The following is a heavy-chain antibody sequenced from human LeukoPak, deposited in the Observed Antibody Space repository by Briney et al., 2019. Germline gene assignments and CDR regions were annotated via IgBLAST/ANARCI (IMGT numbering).Heavy chain of an antibody. CDR2: IYYSGST. CDR3: ARDFYDSRGDAFEI. J-gene: IGHJ3*02. D-gene: IGHD3-22*01. Sequence: SETLSLTCTVSGGSISSYAWSWIRQPPGRGLEWFGYIYYSGSTNYNTSLKSRVTISVDTSKNQFSLKLSSVTAADTAVYYCARDFYDSRGDAFEIWGQGTMVTVSS. V-gene: IGHV4-59*13. CDR1: GGSISSYA.